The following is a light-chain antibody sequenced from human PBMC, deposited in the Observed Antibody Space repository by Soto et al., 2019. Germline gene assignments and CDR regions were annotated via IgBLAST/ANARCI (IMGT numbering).Light chain of an antibody. CDR1: SSDVGGYNY. CDR3: SSYAGSNTPYV. V-gene: IGLV2-8*01. Sequence: QSVLTQPPSASGSPGQSVTISCTGTSSDVGGYNYVSWYQHHPGNAPKLMIYEVNKRTSGVPDRFSGSKSGNTASLTVSGLQAEDEADYYCSSYAGSNTPYVFGIGTKVTVL. CDR2: EVN. J-gene: IGLJ1*01.